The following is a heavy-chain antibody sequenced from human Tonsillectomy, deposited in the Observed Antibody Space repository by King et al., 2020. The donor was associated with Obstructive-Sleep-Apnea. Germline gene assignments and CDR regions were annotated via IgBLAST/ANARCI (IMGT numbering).Heavy chain of an antibody. CDR2: ISSGNTYI. CDR1: GFTFSAYS. J-gene: IGHJ4*02. V-gene: IGHV3-21*01. Sequence: VQLVESGGGLVKPGGSLRLACEASGFTFSAYSMNWVRQAPGKGLEWVSSISSGNTYIYYTDSVKGRFTISRDNVKNSLFLQMNSLRAEDTAVYYCARGMGRSGNYPFNFWGQGTLVTVSS. D-gene: IGHD4-23*01. CDR3: ARGMGRSGNYPFNF.